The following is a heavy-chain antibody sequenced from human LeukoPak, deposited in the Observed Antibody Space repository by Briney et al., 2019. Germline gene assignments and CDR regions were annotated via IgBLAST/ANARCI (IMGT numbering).Heavy chain of an antibody. CDR3: ATSAGSSSSWEFDY. CDR1: GNRFTSYW. J-gene: IGHJ4*02. V-gene: IGHV5-51*01. D-gene: IGHD6-13*01. CDR2: IYFGDSHT. Sequence: GESLKISCKGSGNRFTSYWIGWVRQMPGKGLEWMGIIYFGDSHTRYSPSFQGQVTISADKSISTAYLQWSSLRASDTAIYYCATSAGSSSSWEFDYWGQGTLVTVSS.